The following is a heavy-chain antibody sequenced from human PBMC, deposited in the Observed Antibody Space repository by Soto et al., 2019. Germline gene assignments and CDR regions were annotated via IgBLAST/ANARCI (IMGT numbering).Heavy chain of an antibody. CDR1: GGSISSSSYY. J-gene: IGHJ4*02. CDR3: ARHRAPATSDFDY. D-gene: IGHD2-15*01. Sequence: QLQLQESGPGLVKPSETLSLTCTVSGGSISSSSYYWGWIRQPPGKGLEWFGSIYYSGSTYYNPSFQSRVTISVDTSKNQFSMKLSSVTAADTAVYYCARHRAPATSDFDYWGQGTLVTVSS. V-gene: IGHV4-39*01. CDR2: IYYSGST.